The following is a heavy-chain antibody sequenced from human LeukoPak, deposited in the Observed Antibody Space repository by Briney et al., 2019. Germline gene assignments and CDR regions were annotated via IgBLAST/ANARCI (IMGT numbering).Heavy chain of an antibody. CDR3: ARAVITIFGVVTHAFDI. CDR1: GYTFTSYD. CDR2: MNPNSGNT. V-gene: IGHV1-8*01. J-gene: IGHJ3*02. D-gene: IGHD3-3*01. Sequence: ASVKVSFTASGYTFTSYDINWVRQATGQGLEWMGWMNPNSGNTGYAQKFQGRVTMTRNTSISTAYMELSSLRSEDTAVYYCARAVITIFGVVTHAFDIWGQGTMVTVSS.